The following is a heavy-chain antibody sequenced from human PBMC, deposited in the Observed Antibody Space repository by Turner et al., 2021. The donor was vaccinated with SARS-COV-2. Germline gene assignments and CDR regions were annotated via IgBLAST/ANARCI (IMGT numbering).Heavy chain of an antibody. V-gene: IGHV3-13*04. CDR3: ARGYYDSSGYRNWFDP. Sequence: EVQLVESGGGLVQPGGSLRLSCAASGFTFSSYDMHWVRQATGKGLELVSAIGTAGDTNYPGSVKGRFAISRENAKNSFYLQMNSLRAGDTAVYYCARGYYDSSGYRNWFDPWGQGTLVTVSS. J-gene: IGHJ5*02. CDR1: GFTFSSYD. CDR2: IGTAGDT. D-gene: IGHD3-22*01.